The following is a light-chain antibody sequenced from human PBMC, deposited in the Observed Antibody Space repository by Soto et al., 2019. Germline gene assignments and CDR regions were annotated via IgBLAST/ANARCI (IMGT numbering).Light chain of an antibody. CDR2: AAS. V-gene: IGKV1-39*01. J-gene: IGKJ1*01. Sequence: DIQMAQSPSTLSSSVGDRVPITSRASQSITGWLAWYQQKPGKAPKLLIYAASSLQSGVPSRFSGSGSGTDFTLTISSLQPEDFATYYCQQSYSTPWTFGQGTKVDIK. CDR3: QQSYSTPWT. CDR1: QSITGW.